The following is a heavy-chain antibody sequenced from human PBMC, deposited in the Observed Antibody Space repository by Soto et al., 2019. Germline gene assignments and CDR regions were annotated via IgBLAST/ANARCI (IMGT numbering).Heavy chain of an antibody. D-gene: IGHD6-13*01. CDR2: ISSSSSYI. J-gene: IGHJ6*03. Sequence: GGSLRLSCAASGFTFSSYSMNWVRQAPGKGLEWVSSISSSSSYIYYADSVKGRFTISRDNAKNSLYLQMNSLRAEDTAVYYCASGSKVTAAELYYYYYYYMDVWGKGTTVTVSS. CDR3: ASGSKVTAAELYYYYYYYMDV. CDR1: GFTFSSYS. V-gene: IGHV3-21*01.